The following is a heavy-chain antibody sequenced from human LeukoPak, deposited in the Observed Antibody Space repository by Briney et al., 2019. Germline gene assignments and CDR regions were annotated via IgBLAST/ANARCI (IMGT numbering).Heavy chain of an antibody. V-gene: IGHV3-7*01. Sequence: QSGGSLRLSCAASGFTFSSYWMSWVRQAPGKGLEWVANIKQDGSQKYYVDSVKGRFSISRDNAKNSLYLQMNSLRAEDTAVYYCARGVLYASWSGPHYSDYWGQGTLVTVSS. CDR1: GFTFSSYW. CDR3: ARGVLYASWSGPHYSDY. J-gene: IGHJ4*02. D-gene: IGHD3-3*01. CDR2: IKQDGSQK.